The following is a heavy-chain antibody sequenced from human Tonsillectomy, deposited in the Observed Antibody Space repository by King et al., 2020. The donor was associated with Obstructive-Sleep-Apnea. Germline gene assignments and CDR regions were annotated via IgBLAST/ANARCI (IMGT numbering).Heavy chain of an antibody. Sequence: DVQLVQSGGGLVKPGGSLRLSCSASGFTFSSYSMNWVRQAPGKGLEWVSSISSSSSDIYYADSVKGRFTISRDNAKNSLYLQMNSLRAEDTAVYYCAREDSGYLPYYYHYGMDVWGQGTTVTVSS. CDR3: AREDSGYLPYYYHYGMDV. CDR1: GFTFSSYS. CDR2: ISSSSSDI. J-gene: IGHJ6*02. D-gene: IGHD5-12*01. V-gene: IGHV3-21*01.